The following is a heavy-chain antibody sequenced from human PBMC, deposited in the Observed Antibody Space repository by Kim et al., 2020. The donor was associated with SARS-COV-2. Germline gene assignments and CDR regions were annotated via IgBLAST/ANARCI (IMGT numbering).Heavy chain of an antibody. D-gene: IGHD3-3*01. CDR1: GGSISSSSYY. CDR2: IYYSGST. V-gene: IGHV4-39*01. J-gene: IGHJ5*02. Sequence: SETLSLTCTVSGGSISSSSYYWGWIRQPPGKGLEWIGSIYYSGSTYYNPSLKSRVTISVDTSKNQFSLKLSSVTAADTAVYYCARQLSTVVIIHNWFDPWGQGTLVTVSS. CDR3: ARQLSTVVIIHNWFDP.